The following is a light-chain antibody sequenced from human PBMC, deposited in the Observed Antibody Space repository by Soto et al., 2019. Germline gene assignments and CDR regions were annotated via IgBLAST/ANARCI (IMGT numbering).Light chain of an antibody. CDR3: QQRSHWPPT. CDR2: DAS. V-gene: IGKV3-11*01. CDR1: QSVSSY. Sequence: EIVLTQSPATLSLSPGERATLSCRASQSVSSYLAWYQQKPGQAPRLLIYDASNRATGIPARFSGSGSGTDVTLTISSLEPEDFAVYSCQQRSHWPPTFGPRTKVHIK. J-gene: IGKJ3*01.